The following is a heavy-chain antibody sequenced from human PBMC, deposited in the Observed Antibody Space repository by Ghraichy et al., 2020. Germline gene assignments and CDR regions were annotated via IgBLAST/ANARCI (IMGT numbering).Heavy chain of an antibody. CDR3: ARGRRWQGNSCCSDDWSDYYMDV. CDR2: IYHTGNT. V-gene: IGHV4-30-2*01. CDR1: GGSISSGGYS. D-gene: IGHD2-21*01. J-gene: IGHJ6*03. Sequence: SETLSLTCAVSGGSISSGGYSWSWMRQRPGMGLEWIGYIYHTGNTYYNPSLKSRVTISVDKSKNQFSLRLTSVTAAATAVYYCARGRRWQGNSCCSDDWSDYYMDVWGKGTAVIVSS.